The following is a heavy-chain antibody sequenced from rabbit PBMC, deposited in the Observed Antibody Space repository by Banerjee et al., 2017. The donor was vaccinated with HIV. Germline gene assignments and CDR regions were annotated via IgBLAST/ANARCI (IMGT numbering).Heavy chain of an antibody. D-gene: IGHD6-1*01. Sequence: QSLEESGGDLVKPGASLTLTCTASGFSFSSSYYMCWVRQAPGKGLEWIACIYAGSSGSTYYASWAKGRFTISKTSSTTVTLQMTSLTAADTATYFCAREGAGYAGYGYAMDYFNLWGPGTLVTVS. CDR2: IYAGSSGST. V-gene: IGHV1S40*01. CDR3: AREGAGYAGYGYAMDYFNL. CDR1: GFSFSSSYY. J-gene: IGHJ4*01.